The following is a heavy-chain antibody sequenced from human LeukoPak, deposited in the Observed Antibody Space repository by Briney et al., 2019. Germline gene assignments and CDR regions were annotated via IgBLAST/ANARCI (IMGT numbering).Heavy chain of an antibody. CDR1: GYTFTSYG. CDR3: ARGPHRRTYDRDNWFDP. D-gene: IGHD3-3*01. Sequence: ASVKVSCKASGYTFTSYGISWVRQAPGQGLEWMGWISDYNGNTNYAQKLQGRVTMTTDTSTSTAYMELRSLRSDDTAVYYCARGPHRRTYDRDNWFDPWGQGTLVTVSS. J-gene: IGHJ5*02. CDR2: ISDYNGNT. V-gene: IGHV1-18*01.